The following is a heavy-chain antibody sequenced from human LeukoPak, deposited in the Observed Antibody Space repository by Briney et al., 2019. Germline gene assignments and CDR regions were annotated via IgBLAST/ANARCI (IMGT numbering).Heavy chain of an antibody. D-gene: IGHD6-19*01. Sequence: GGSLRLSCTASGFSFSSYSMNWVRQAPGKGLEWVSYINSGGNTIHYAGSVKGRFTISRDNAKNTLYLQMNSLRAEDTAVYYCVRYYGSGWIQFDYWGQGTLVTVSS. CDR3: VRYYGSGWIQFDY. CDR2: INSGGNTI. CDR1: GFSFSSYS. J-gene: IGHJ4*02. V-gene: IGHV3-74*01.